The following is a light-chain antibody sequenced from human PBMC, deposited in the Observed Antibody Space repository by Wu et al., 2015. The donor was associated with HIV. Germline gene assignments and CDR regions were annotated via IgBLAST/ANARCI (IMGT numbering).Light chain of an antibody. Sequence: ATVXCRASQSISRSLAWYQQKPGQAPRLLIYDASNRATGIPARFSGSGSGTDFTLTISSLEPEDFAVYYCQQRRYWPLYTFGQGTKLEIK. CDR3: QQRRYWPLYT. V-gene: IGKV3-11*01. CDR1: QSISRS. J-gene: IGKJ2*01. CDR2: DAS.